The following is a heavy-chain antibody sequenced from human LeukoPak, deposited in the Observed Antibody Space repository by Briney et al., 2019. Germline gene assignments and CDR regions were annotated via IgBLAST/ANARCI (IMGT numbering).Heavy chain of an antibody. CDR3: ARVLTVTRDAFDI. D-gene: IGHD4-17*01. CDR1: GGSISSGGYY. J-gene: IGHJ3*02. V-gene: IGHV4-31*03. CDR2: ICYSGST. Sequence: PSETLSLTCTVSGGSISSGGYYWSWIRQHPGKGLEWIGYICYSGSTYYNPSLKSRVTISVDTSKNQFSLKLSSVTAADTAVYYCARVLTVTRDAFDIWGQGTMVTVSS.